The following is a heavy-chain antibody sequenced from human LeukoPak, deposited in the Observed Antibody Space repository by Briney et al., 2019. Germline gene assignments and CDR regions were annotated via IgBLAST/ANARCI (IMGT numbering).Heavy chain of an antibody. CDR3: ARAFGGGSLDAFNI. Sequence: QSGGSLRLSCAASAFTFSTYSMNWVRQAPGKGLEWVSYISSSSRTIYYTDSVKGRFTISRDNAKNSLYLQMNSLRAEDTAVYYCARAFGGGSLDAFNIWGLGTMVTVSS. D-gene: IGHD1-26*01. CDR1: AFTFSTYS. J-gene: IGHJ3*02. CDR2: ISSSSRTI. V-gene: IGHV3-48*04.